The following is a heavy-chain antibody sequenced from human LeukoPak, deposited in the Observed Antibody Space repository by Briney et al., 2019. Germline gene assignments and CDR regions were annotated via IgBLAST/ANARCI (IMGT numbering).Heavy chain of an antibody. CDR2: ISFNGNNK. CDR3: VTTTVTTSYAFDV. D-gene: IGHD4-17*01. V-gene: IGHV3-30-3*01. J-gene: IGHJ3*01. Sequence: GRSLRLSCAASGFPFSTYVMHWVRQAPGKGLEWMAFISFNGNNKQYRDSLKGRFTISRDNSKNTLFLQMDSLRPEDTAVYYCVTTTVTTSYAFDVRGPGTMVTVSS. CDR1: GFPFSTYV.